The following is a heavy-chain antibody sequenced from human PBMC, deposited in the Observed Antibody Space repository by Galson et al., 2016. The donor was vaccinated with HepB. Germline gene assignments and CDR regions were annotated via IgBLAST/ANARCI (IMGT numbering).Heavy chain of an antibody. CDR1: GGSTSSGDYY. V-gene: IGHV4-30-4*01. CDR2: MYNTGDT. J-gene: IGHJ4*02. Sequence: TLSLTCTVSGGSTSSGDYYWTWIRQTPEKGLEWIGYMYNTGDTYYNPSLKSRLGLSLDMSKNQFSLQLTSVTAADTALYYCARGKYLESSGPFGSGGYYFDNRGQGTLVIVSS. CDR3: ARGKYLESSGPFGSGGYYFDN. D-gene: IGHD3-22*01.